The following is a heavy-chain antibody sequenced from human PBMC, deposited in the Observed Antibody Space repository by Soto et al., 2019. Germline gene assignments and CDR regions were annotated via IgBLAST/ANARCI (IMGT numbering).Heavy chain of an antibody. J-gene: IGHJ5*02. D-gene: IGHD2-2*01. CDR1: GLSLTTGRLG. V-gene: IGHV2-26*01. Sequence: SGHTLAHPSDPRTLSCTVFGLSLTTGRLGVSWIRQPPGKALEWLAHIFSNDAKSYNTTLNSRLTISKDIARSQVVLTTTKMDPVDSATYYGALTKDCSRADCYLASSDPWGKGTLVTVSS. CDR2: IFSNDAK. CDR3: ALTKDCSRADCYLASSDP.